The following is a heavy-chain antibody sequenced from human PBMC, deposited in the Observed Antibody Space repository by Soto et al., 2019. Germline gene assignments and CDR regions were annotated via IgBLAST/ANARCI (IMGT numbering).Heavy chain of an antibody. CDR2: ISGSGGST. CDR1: GFTFSSYA. CDR3: AKSIVVVVAATIVDY. J-gene: IGHJ4*02. Sequence: EVQLLESGGGLVQPGGSLRLSCAASGFTFSSYAMSWVRQAPGKGLEWVSAISGSGGSTYYADSVKGRFTISRDNSKNTLYLQMNRLRAEDTAVYYCAKSIVVVVAATIVDYWGQGTLVTVSS. D-gene: IGHD2-15*01. V-gene: IGHV3-23*01.